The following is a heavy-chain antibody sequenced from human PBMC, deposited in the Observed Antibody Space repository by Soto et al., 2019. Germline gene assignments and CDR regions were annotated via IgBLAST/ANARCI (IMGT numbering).Heavy chain of an antibody. CDR2: IIPILGIA. CDR1: GGTFSSYT. J-gene: IGHJ3*02. CDR3: ARARETTGQGGSHDAFDI. Sequence: QVQLVQSGAAVKKPGSSVKVSCKASGGTFSSYTISWVRQAPGQGLEWMGRIIPILGIANYAQKFQGRVTITADKSTSSXXIELSSLRSEDTAVYYCARARETTGQGGSHDAFDIWGQGTMVTVSS. D-gene: IGHD4-17*01. V-gene: IGHV1-69*02.